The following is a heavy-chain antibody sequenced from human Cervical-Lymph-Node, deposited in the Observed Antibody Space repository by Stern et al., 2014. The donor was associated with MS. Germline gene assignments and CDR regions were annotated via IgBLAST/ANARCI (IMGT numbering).Heavy chain of an antibody. V-gene: IGHV1-69*01. Sequence: QVQLVQSASEVKKPGSSVQVSCQASGGTFNTYPITWVRQAPGQGLEWVGGIIPDFGAPNYAQRFQDRVSITADETTRTVYMELSSLRSDDTAIFFWGRGTVAAPWKDYYPYFYGLDVWGPGTTVTVS. CDR3: GRGTVAAPWKDYYPYFYGLDV. CDR1: GGTFNTYP. J-gene: IGHJ6*02. CDR2: IIPDFGAP. D-gene: IGHD6-6*01.